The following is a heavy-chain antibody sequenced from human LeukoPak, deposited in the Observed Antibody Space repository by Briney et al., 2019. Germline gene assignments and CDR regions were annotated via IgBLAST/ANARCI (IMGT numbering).Heavy chain of an antibody. CDR2: FKSKTDGGTI. CDR3: TIDRRPTGYSGYV. D-gene: IGHD5-12*01. V-gene: IGHV3-15*01. J-gene: IGHJ1*01. Sequence: GGSLRLSCAASGFTFSSYEMNWVRQAPGKGLEWVGRFKSKTDGGTIDYAEPVKGRFTISRDDSKNTLYLQMNSLENEDTAVYYCTIDRRPTGYSGYVWGQGTLVTVSS. CDR1: GFTFSSYE.